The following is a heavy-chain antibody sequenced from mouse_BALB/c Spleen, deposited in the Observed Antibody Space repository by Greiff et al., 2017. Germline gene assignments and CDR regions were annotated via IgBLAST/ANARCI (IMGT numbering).Heavy chain of an antibody. CDR1: GFTFSSYT. Sequence: EVKLVESGGGLVQPGGSLKLSCAASGFTFSSYTMSWVRQTPEKRLEWVAYISNGGGSTYYPDTVKGRFTISRDNAKNTLYLQMSSLKSEDTAMYYCARHEYSSGPSYAMDYWGQGTSVTVSS. V-gene: IGHV5-12-2*01. CDR3: ARHEYSSGPSYAMDY. D-gene: IGHD3-1*01. CDR2: ISNGGGST. J-gene: IGHJ4*01.